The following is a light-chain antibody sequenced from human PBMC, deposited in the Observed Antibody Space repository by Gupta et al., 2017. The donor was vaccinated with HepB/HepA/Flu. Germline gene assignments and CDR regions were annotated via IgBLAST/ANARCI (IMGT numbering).Light chain of an antibody. CDR2: ETY. CDR3: LLLYSGPVV. V-gene: IGLV7-46*01. Sequence: QAVVTQEPSLTVSPGGTVTLTCGSSSGAVTSGHSPHWFQQTPGQAPTTLIYETYYRHSWTPARFSGSLLGGNAALTLSGAQPEDEADYYCLLLYSGPVVFGGGTKLTVL. J-gene: IGLJ3*02. CDR1: SGAVTSGHS.